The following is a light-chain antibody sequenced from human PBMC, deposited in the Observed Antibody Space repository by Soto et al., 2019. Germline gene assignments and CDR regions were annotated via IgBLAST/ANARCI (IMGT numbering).Light chain of an antibody. CDR1: QSVSSN. CDR2: GAS. V-gene: IGKV3-15*01. J-gene: IGKJ1*01. Sequence: EIVMTQSLASLSVSPGGRATLSCRASQSVSSNLAWYQQKPGQAPRLLIYGASTRATGIPARFSGSGSGTEFTLTISSLQSEDFAVYYCHQYNNWPRTFGQGTQVEIK. CDR3: HQYNNWPRT.